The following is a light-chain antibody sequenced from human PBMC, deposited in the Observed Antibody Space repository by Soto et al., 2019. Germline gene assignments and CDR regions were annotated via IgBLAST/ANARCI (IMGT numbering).Light chain of an antibody. CDR2: DAS. CDR3: QQYNSYSGT. J-gene: IGKJ1*01. CDR1: QNIGSW. Sequence: DIQMTQSPSTLSASVGDRVTITCRASQNIGSWLAWYQQKPGSAPKLLISDASSLESGVPSRFSGGGSGTDFTLTISSLQPHDFATYYCQQYNSYSGTFGQGTKVEV. V-gene: IGKV1-5*01.